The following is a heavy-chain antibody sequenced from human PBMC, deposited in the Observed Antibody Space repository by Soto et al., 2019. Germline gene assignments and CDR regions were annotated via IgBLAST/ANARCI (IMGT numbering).Heavy chain of an antibody. Sequence: QVQLVESGGGVVQPGRSLRLSCAASGFIFSTYGMHWVRQAPGLGLEWVAVIWYDGSNKYYGDSVKGRFTISRDNSEDTLYLQMNNLRVEDPAVYYCARAVGPFDYWGQGTLVTVSS. CDR3: ARAVGPFDY. D-gene: IGHD1-26*01. V-gene: IGHV3-33*01. J-gene: IGHJ4*02. CDR2: IWYDGSNK. CDR1: GFIFSTYG.